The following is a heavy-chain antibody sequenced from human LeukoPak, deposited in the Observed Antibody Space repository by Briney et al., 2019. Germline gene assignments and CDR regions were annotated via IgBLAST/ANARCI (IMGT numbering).Heavy chain of an antibody. D-gene: IGHD2-2*01. Sequence: GGSLRLSCAASGFTFSSYTVNWVRQAPGEGLEWVSSITSSSNYIYYADSVKGRFTISRDNAKNSLFLQMNSLRAEDTAVYYCATREYCTSSSCYPRDLRGYYFNYWGQGTLVTVSS. CDR3: ATREYCTSSSCYPRDLRGYYFNY. CDR2: ITSSSNYI. CDR1: GFTFSSYT. V-gene: IGHV3-21*01. J-gene: IGHJ4*02.